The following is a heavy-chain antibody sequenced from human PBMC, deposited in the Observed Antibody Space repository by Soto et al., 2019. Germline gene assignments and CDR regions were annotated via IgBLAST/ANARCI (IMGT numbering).Heavy chain of an antibody. J-gene: IGHJ4*02. Sequence: QVPLVESGGGLVKPGGSLRLSCAASGFTFSDYYMSWIRQAPGKGLEWVSYISSSSSYTNYADSVKGRFTISRDNAKNSLYLQMNSLRAEDTAVYYCAARRGSWSHFDYWGQGTLVTVSS. V-gene: IGHV3-11*05. D-gene: IGHD6-13*01. CDR1: GFTFSDYY. CDR3: AARRGSWSHFDY. CDR2: ISSSSSYT.